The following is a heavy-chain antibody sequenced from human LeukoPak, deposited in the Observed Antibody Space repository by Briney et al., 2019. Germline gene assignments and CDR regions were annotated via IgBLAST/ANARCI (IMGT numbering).Heavy chain of an antibody. D-gene: IGHD5-18*01. V-gene: IGHV3-15*01. J-gene: IGHJ4*02. Sequence: GGSLRLSCAASGFTVSSNYMSWVRQAPGKGLEWVGRIKSKTDGGTTDYAAPVKGRFTISRDDSKNTLYLQMNSLKTEDTAVYYCTTDGLRSGSSYGYFDYWGQGTLVTVSS. CDR2: IKSKTDGGTT. CDR3: TTDGLRSGSSYGYFDY. CDR1: GFTVSSNY.